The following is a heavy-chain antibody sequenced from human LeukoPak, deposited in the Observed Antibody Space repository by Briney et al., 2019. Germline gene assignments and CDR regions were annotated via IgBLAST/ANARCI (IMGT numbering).Heavy chain of an antibody. CDR3: ARVISSWYWVSDY. V-gene: IGHV4-31*03. J-gene: IGHJ4*02. Sequence: SETLSLTCTVSGGSISSGGYYWSWIRQHPGKGLEWIGYIYYSGSTYYTPSLKSRVTISVDTSKNQISLKLSSVTAADTAVYYCARVISSWYWVSDYWGQGNLVTVSS. CDR2: IYYSGST. CDR1: GGSISSGGYY. D-gene: IGHD6-13*01.